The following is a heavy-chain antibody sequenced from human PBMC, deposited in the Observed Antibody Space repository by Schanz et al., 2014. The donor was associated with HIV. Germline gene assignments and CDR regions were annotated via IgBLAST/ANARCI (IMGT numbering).Heavy chain of an antibody. Sequence: QVQLQESGPGLVKPSQTLSLTCTVSGGSISSGDNYWSWIRQPPGKGLEWIGYIYYSGSTNYNPSLKSRVTITVDTSKIQFSLTLTSVTAADTALYFCAGGALVFTEDYSFGLWSMGAVSGAFDYWGQGTPVTVSS. CDR3: AGGALVFTEDYSFGLWSMGAVSGAFDY. J-gene: IGHJ4*02. CDR1: GGSISSGDNY. V-gene: IGHV4-61*08. CDR2: IYYSGST. D-gene: IGHD5-18*01.